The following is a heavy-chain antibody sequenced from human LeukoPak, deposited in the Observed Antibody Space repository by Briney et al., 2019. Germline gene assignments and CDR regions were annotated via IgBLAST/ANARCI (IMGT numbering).Heavy chain of an antibody. CDR1: GYTFTSHY. J-gene: IGHJ5*02. D-gene: IGHD3-22*01. Sequence: ASVKVSCKASGYTFTSHYMHWVRQAPGQGLEWMGIINPSGGSTSYAQKFQGRVTMTRDTSTSTVYMELSSLRSEDTAVYYCARDRRDYYDSSGYYDWFDPWGQGTLVTVSS. V-gene: IGHV1-46*01. CDR2: INPSGGST. CDR3: ARDRRDYYDSSGYYDWFDP.